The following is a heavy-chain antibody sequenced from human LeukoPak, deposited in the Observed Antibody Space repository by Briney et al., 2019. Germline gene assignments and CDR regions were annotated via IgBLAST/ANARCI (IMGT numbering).Heavy chain of an antibody. CDR3: ARDRDVVVPAAMDYYYGMDV. CDR1: GFTFSSYS. D-gene: IGHD2-2*01. J-gene: IGHJ6*02. CDR2: ISSSGSTI. Sequence: PGGSLRLSCAASGFTFSSYSMNWVRQAPGKGLEWVSYISSSGSTIYYADSVKGRFTISRDNAKNSLYLQMNSLRAEDTAVYYCARDRDVVVPAAMDYYYGMDVWGQGTTVTVSS. V-gene: IGHV3-48*04.